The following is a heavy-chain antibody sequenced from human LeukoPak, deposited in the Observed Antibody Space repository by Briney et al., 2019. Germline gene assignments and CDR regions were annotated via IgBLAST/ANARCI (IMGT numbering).Heavy chain of an antibody. Sequence: ASVKVSCKASGYTFTSYGISWVRQAPGQGLEWMGWISAYNGNTHYAQNLQGRVTMATDTSTNTAYMELSSLRSEDTAVYYCATVLPINYYDTPYYFDYWGQGTLVTVSS. CDR1: GYTFTSYG. CDR2: ISAYNGNT. CDR3: ATVLPINYYDTPYYFDY. D-gene: IGHD3-22*01. V-gene: IGHV1-18*01. J-gene: IGHJ4*02.